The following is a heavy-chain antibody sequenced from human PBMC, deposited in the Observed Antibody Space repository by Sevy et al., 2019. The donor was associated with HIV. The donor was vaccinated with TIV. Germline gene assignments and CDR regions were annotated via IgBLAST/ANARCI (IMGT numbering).Heavy chain of an antibody. CDR1: GYTLTKLS. V-gene: IGHV1-24*01. D-gene: IGHD3-9*01. Sequence: ASVKVSCKVSGYTLTKLSIHWVRQAPGKGLEWMGDFDPQDTETIYAQRFQGRLTMTEDTSTDTAYMELSSLTSEDTAGYYCATVGLRYFRGPSVYTGDWFDPWGQGTLVTVSS. CDR2: FDPQDTET. CDR3: ATVGLRYFRGPSVYTGDWFDP. J-gene: IGHJ5*02.